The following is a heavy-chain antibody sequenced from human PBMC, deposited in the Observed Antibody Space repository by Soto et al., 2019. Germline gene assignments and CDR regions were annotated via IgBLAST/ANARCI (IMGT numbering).Heavy chain of an antibody. Sequence: SETLSLTCAVSGGSISSSNWWSWVRQPPGKGLEWIGEIYHSGSTNYNPSLKSRVTISVDKSKNQFSLKLSSVTAADTAVYYCARATYYYDSSGYYIFDYWGQGTLVTVPS. J-gene: IGHJ4*02. CDR2: IYHSGST. CDR1: GGSISSSNW. D-gene: IGHD3-22*01. V-gene: IGHV4-4*02. CDR3: ARATYYYDSSGYYIFDY.